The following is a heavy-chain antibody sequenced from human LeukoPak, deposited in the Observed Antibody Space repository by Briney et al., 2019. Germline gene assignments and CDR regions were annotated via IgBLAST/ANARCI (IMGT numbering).Heavy chain of an antibody. J-gene: IGHJ4*02. Sequence: GGSLRLSCAASGFTFSSYAMHWVRQAPGKGLEYVSAISSSGGSTYYANSVKGRFTISRDNSKNTLYLQMGSLRAEDMAVYYCARDQGVLLWFGELYYWGQGTLVTVSS. CDR3: ARDQGVLLWFGELYY. V-gene: IGHV3-64*01. CDR1: GFTFSSYA. CDR2: ISSSGGST. D-gene: IGHD3-10*01.